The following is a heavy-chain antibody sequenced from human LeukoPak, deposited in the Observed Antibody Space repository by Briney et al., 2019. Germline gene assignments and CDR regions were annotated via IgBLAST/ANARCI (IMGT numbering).Heavy chain of an antibody. J-gene: IGHJ4*02. CDR3: ARDCSGGSCSSTDDY. CDR1: GYTFTGYY. V-gene: IGHV1-2*06. Sequence: ASVKVSCKASGYTFTGYYMHWLRQAPGQGLEWMGRINPNSGGTNYAQKFQGRVTMTRDTSISTAYMELSRLRSDDTAVYYCARDCSGGSCSSTDDYWGQGTLVTVSS. D-gene: IGHD2-15*01. CDR2: INPNSGGT.